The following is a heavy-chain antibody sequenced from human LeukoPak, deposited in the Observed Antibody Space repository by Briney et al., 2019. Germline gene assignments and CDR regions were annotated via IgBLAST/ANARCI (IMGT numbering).Heavy chain of an antibody. CDR2: IYTSGST. CDR1: GGSISSYY. V-gene: IGHV4-4*07. Sequence: SETLSLTCTVSGGSISSYYWSWIRQPAGKGLEWIGRIYTSGSTNYNPSLKSRVTISVDTSKNQFSLKLSSVTAADTAVYYCARGKNYYDSSGYYLSQNPQPPHFDYWGQGTLVTVSS. J-gene: IGHJ4*02. CDR3: ARGKNYYDSSGYYLSQNPQPPHFDY. D-gene: IGHD3-22*01.